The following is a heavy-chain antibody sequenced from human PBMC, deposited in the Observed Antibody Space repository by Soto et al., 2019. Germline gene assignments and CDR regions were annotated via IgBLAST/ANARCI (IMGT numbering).Heavy chain of an antibody. CDR1: GFTFSSYG. D-gene: IGHD1-26*01. Sequence: VGSLRLSCAASGFTFSSYGMHWVRQAPGKGLEWVAVIWYDGSNKYYADSVKGRFTISRDNSKNTLYLQMNSLRAEDTAVYYCARDGSYRAEFDYWGQGTLVTVSS. CDR2: IWYDGSNK. CDR3: ARDGSYRAEFDY. V-gene: IGHV3-33*01. J-gene: IGHJ4*02.